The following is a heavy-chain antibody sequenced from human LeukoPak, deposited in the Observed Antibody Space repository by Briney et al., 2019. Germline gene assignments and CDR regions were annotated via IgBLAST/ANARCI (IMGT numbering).Heavy chain of an antibody. Sequence: ASVKVSCKASGGTFSSYAISWVRQAPGQGLEWMEGIIPIFGTANYAQKFQGRVTITADESTSTAYMELSSLRSEDTAVYYCARGLPGSYAHFDYWGQGTLVTVSS. CDR3: ARGLPGSYAHFDY. CDR2: IIPIFGTA. D-gene: IGHD1-26*01. J-gene: IGHJ4*02. CDR1: GGTFSSYA. V-gene: IGHV1-69*13.